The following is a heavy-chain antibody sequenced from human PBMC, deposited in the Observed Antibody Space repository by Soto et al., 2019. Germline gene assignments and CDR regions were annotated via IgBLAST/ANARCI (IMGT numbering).Heavy chain of an antibody. CDR2: ISYDGIDK. Sequence: QVQLVESGGGVVQPGRSLRLSCAASGFTFSRFGIHWVRQAPGKGLEWVAVISYDGIDKTYADSVKGRFTISRENSKNMVYLQMNSLRGEDTAAYYCAKDLREMATIRPDYWGQGILVTVSS. J-gene: IGHJ4*02. CDR1: GFTFSRFG. CDR3: AKDLREMATIRPDY. V-gene: IGHV3-30*18. D-gene: IGHD5-12*01.